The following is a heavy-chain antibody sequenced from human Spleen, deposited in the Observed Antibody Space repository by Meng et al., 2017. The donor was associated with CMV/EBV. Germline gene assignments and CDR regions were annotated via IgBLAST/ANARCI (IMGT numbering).Heavy chain of an antibody. Sequence: GESLKISCAASGFTFSSYAMSWVRQAPGKGLEWVSAISGSGGSTYYADSVKGRFTISRDNSKNTLYLQMNSLTSEDTAVYYCAASYCSSTSCYYYYGLDVWGQGTTVTVSS. CDR3: AASYCSSTSCYYYYGLDV. CDR1: GFTFSSYA. V-gene: IGHV3-23*01. D-gene: IGHD2-2*01. CDR2: ISGSGGST. J-gene: IGHJ6*02.